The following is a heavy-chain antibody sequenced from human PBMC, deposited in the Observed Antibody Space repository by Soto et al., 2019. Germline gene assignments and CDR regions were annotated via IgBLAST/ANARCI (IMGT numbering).Heavy chain of an antibody. D-gene: IGHD2-21*01. CDR2: IYYSGST. CDR1: GGSISSGGYY. J-gene: IGHJ4*02. V-gene: IGHV4-31*03. Sequence: QVQLQESGPGLVKPSQTLSLTCTVSGGSISSGGYYWSWIRQHPGKGREWIGYIYYSGSTYYNPAVKSRATISVNTSKNPSSLRLSSVTAAEPAVYDCARGVIRWGEGTLVTV. CDR3: ARGVIR.